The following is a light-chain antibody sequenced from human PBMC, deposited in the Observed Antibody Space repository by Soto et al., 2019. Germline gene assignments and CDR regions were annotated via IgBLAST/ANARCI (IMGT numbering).Light chain of an antibody. J-gene: IGLJ3*02. CDR3: CSYAGSYTFEKV. CDR2: DVS. CDR1: SSDVGGYNY. V-gene: IGLV2-11*01. Sequence: QSALTQPRSVSGSPGQSVTISCTGTSSDVGGYNYVSWYQQHPGKAPKLMIYDVSKRPSAVPDGFSGSKSGNTASLTISALQAEDEADYYCCSYAGSYTFEKVFGGGTKLTVL.